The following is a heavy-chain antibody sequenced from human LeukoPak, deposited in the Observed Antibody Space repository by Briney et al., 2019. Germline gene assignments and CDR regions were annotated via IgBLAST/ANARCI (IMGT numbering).Heavy chain of an antibody. V-gene: IGHV3-74*01. D-gene: IGHD4/OR15-4a*01. CDR1: GFTFSGYW. J-gene: IGHJ4*02. CDR3: VRGGGLYDYGPIDC. CDR2: INTDGSTT. Sequence: GGSLRLSCAASGFTFSGYWMHWVRQAPGKGLVWVSIINTDGSTTRYADSVKGRFTISRDNSKNTLYLQMNILRAEDTAVYYCVRGGGLYDYGPIDCWGQGTLVTVSS.